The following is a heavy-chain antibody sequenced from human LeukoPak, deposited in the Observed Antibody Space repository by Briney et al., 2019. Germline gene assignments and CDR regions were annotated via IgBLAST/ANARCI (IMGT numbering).Heavy chain of an antibody. CDR1: GYTFTGYY. D-gene: IGHD2-15*01. J-gene: IGHJ6*02. Sequence: ASVKVSCKASGYTFTGYYMHWVRQAPGQGLEWMGWINPNSGGTNYAQKFQGRVTMTRDTSISTAYMELSRLRSDDMAVYYCARGSGIYCSGGSCYYYYYGMDVWGQGTTVTVSS. CDR3: ARGSGIYCSGGSCYYYYYGMDV. CDR2: INPNSGGT. V-gene: IGHV1-2*02.